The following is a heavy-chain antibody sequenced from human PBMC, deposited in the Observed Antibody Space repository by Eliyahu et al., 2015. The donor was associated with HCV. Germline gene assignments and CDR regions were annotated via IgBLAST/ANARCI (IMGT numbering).Heavy chain of an antibody. CDR3: ARDPRSLEGRMDS. D-gene: IGHD2-15*01. J-gene: IGHJ5*01. V-gene: IGHV1-46*01. Sequence: QVQLVQSGAEEKKPGVSVILSCKTSGFRFTSYYIHWVRQAPGEGLEWMGKIHCGGGSTTYAQNFQGRVTMTRDTSTTTVYMQLSSLRPEDTAIYYCARDPRSLEGRMDSWGQGTLVTVSS. CDR1: GFRFTSYY. CDR2: IHCGGGST.